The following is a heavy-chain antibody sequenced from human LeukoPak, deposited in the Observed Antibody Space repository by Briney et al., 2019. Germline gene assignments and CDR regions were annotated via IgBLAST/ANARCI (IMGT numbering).Heavy chain of an antibody. CDR2: IMGDGSST. D-gene: IGHD5-18*01. CDR3: ARDKTYGYNL. J-gene: IGHJ5*02. Sequence: GGSLRLSCAASGFDFSGYWMHWVRQDPGKGVVWVSRIMGDGSSTTHADSVKGRFTISRDNAKNTVYLQMNSLRAEDTAVYYCARDKTYGYNLWGQGTLVTVSS. V-gene: IGHV3-74*01. CDR1: GFDFSGYW.